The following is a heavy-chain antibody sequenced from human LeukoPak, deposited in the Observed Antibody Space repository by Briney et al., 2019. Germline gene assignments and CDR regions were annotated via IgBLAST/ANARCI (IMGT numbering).Heavy chain of an antibody. CDR2: TSGGGDTT. CDR3: AILGPLDY. V-gene: IGHV3-23*01. J-gene: IGHJ4*02. Sequence: PGGSLRLSCAASGLTFRAYGMSWVRQAPGKGLEWVSSTSGGGDTTYYADSVRGRFTISRDNSKNTMYLQMNSLRAEDTAVYYCAILGPLDYWGQGTLVAVSS. CDR1: GLTFRAYG.